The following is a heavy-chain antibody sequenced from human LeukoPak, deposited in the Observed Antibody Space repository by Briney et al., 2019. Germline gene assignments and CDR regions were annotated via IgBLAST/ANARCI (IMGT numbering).Heavy chain of an antibody. Sequence: SETLSLTCAVYGGSFSGYYWSWIRQPPGKGLEWIGEINHSGSTNYNPPLKSRVTISVDTSKNQFSLKLSSVTAADTAVYYCARGRGLNPRFSFDYWGQGTLVTVSS. CDR3: ARGRGLNPRFSFDY. J-gene: IGHJ4*02. V-gene: IGHV4-34*01. CDR1: GGSFSGYY. D-gene: IGHD1-14*01. CDR2: INHSGST.